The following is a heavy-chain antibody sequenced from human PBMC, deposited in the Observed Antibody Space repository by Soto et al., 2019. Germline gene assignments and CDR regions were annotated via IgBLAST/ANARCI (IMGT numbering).Heavy chain of an antibody. J-gene: IGHJ5*02. V-gene: IGHV4-34*02. CDR1: GGSFSGYY. CDR2: INDSGRT. D-gene: IGHD6-19*01. Sequence: QVQLQQWGAGLLKPSETLSLTCAVYGGSFSGYYWSWIRQRPGKGLGWIGEINDSGRTNYNPSLKRRVTMSQHTSERQSSLRLSSVTGADTAVYYCARATPSDSSAWYGDWFDPWGQGTLVTVSS. CDR3: ARATPSDSSAWYGDWFDP.